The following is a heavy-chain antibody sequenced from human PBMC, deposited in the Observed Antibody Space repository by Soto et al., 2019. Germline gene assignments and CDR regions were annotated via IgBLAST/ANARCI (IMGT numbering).Heavy chain of an antibody. D-gene: IGHD1-26*01. V-gene: IGHV3-23*01. CDR3: VILALGKFDF. CDR1: GFSFGRNS. Sequence: EVQLLESGGGLVQPGGSLRLSCSASGFSFGRNSMAWVRQTPGKGLEWVASISDTALRIFHADSVKGRFTISRDNSRNRLYLQMNSLRAEDTALYYCVILALGKFDFWGQGTLVIASS. CDR2: ISDTALRI. J-gene: IGHJ4*02.